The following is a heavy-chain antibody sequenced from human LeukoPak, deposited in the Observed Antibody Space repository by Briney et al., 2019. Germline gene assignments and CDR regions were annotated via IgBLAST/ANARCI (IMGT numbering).Heavy chain of an antibody. V-gene: IGHV3-23*01. J-gene: IGHJ4*02. D-gene: IGHD2-2*01. Sequence: GGSLRLSCAASGFTFSSYAMTWVRQAPGKGLEWVSGISGSGADTYYADSLKGRFTISRDNSKNTLYLQINSLRAEDTAVFYCATHHTSRYSHYYFDYWGQGTLVTVSS. CDR2: ISGSGADT. CDR1: GFTFSSYA. CDR3: ATHHTSRYSHYYFDY.